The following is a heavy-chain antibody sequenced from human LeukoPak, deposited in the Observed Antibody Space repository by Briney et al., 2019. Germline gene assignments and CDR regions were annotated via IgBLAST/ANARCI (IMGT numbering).Heavy chain of an antibody. CDR1: GYSISSGYY. J-gene: IGHJ5*02. CDR3: ARAYSSSWYWNWFDP. Sequence: SETLSLTCTVSGYSISSGYYWGWIRQPPGRGLEWIGNIYPTGSTYYNPSLKSRVTISVDTSKNQFSLKVSSVSAADTAVYYCARAYSSSWYWNWFDPWGQGTLVTVSS. V-gene: IGHV4-38-2*02. D-gene: IGHD6-13*01. CDR2: IYPTGST.